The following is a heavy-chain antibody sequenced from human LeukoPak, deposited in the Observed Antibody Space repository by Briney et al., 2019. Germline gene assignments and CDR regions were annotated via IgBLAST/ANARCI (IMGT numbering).Heavy chain of an antibody. Sequence: ASVKVSCKASGGTFSSYAISWVRQAPGQGLEWMGGIIPIFGTANYAQKFQGRVTITTDESTSTAYMELSSLRSEDTAVYYCARDLYDSSRPDNWFDPWGQGTLVTVSS. D-gene: IGHD3-22*01. V-gene: IGHV1-69*05. CDR3: ARDLYDSSRPDNWFDP. CDR2: IIPIFGTA. CDR1: GGTFSSYA. J-gene: IGHJ5*02.